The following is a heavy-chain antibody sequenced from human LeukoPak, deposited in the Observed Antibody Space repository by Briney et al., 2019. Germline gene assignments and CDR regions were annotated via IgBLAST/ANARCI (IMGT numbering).Heavy chain of an antibody. J-gene: IGHJ1*01. CDR2: IIPIFGTA. CDR3: ARASCYPPIRQH. D-gene: IGHD3-10*02. Sequence: ASVKVSCKASGGTFSSYANSWVRQAPGQGLEWMGGIIPIFGTANYAQKFQGRVTITTDESTSTAYMELSSLRTEDTAVYYCARASCYPPIRQHWGQGTLVSVSS. V-gene: IGHV1-69*05. CDR1: GGTFSSYA.